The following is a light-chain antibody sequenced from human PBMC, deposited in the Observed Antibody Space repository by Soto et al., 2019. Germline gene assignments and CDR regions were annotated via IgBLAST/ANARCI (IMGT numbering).Light chain of an antibody. V-gene: IGKV3-20*01. J-gene: IGKJ4*01. CDR2: GAS. Sequence: IVLTQSPGTLSLSPGGRATLSCRASQSVSSSYLAWYQQKPGQAPRLLIYGASSRATGIPDRFSGSGSGTDFTLTISRLEPEDFAVYYCQQYGSSPFGGGTKVDIK. CDR3: QQYGSSP. CDR1: QSVSSSY.